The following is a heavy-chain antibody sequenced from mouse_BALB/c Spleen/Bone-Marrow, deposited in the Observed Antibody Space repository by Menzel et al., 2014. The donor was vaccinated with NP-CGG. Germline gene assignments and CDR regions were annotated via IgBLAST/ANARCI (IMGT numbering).Heavy chain of an antibody. CDR2: IYPGDGDT. J-gene: IGHJ4*01. CDR1: GYVFSTYW. D-gene: IGHD2-1*01. Sequence: QVQLKQSGAELVRPGSSVKISCKASGYVFSTYWMNWVKQRPGQGLERIGQIYPGDGDTNYNGKFKDKVILTADKSSSTAYMQLSSLTSEGSAVYFCARSGKGAMDYWGQGTSVTVSS. CDR3: ARSGKGAMDY. V-gene: IGHV1-80*01.